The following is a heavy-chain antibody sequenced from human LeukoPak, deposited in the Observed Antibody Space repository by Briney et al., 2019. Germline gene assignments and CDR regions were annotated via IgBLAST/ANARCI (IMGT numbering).Heavy chain of an antibody. CDR1: GYTFTSYG. Sequence: ASVKVSCKASGYTFTSYGISWVRQAPGQGLEWMGWISAYNGNTNYAQKLQGRVTMTTDTSTSTAYTELRSLRSDDTAVYYCARTRIASAYYDYVWGSYRYPDYWGQGTLVTVSS. J-gene: IGHJ4*02. D-gene: IGHD3-16*02. CDR2: ISAYNGNT. V-gene: IGHV1-18*01. CDR3: ARTRIASAYYDYVWGSYRYPDY.